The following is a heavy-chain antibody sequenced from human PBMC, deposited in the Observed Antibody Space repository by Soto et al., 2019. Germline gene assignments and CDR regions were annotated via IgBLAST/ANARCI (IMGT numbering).Heavy chain of an antibody. CDR3: AKGRGGSGSLTPRVDF. Sequence: EVQLLESGGGLVQPGGSWGLSCEASGFTFNNYAMTWVRQAPGRGLEGVSAISGGGDTTSYADSVKGRFTVSRDGSKNTLYLQMSSLRAEDTALYYCAKGRGGSGSLTPRVDFWGQGTLVTVSS. CDR1: GFTFNNYA. CDR2: ISGGGDTT. V-gene: IGHV3-23*01. D-gene: IGHD3-10*01. J-gene: IGHJ4*02.